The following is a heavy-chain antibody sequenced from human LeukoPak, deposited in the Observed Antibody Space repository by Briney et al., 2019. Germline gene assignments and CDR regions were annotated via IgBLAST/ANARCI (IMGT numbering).Heavy chain of an antibody. CDR3: AKDSVAEGFFDY. D-gene: IGHD6-19*01. Sequence: GRSLRLSCAASGFTFDDYAMHWVRQAPGKGLEWVSGISWNSGSIGYADSVKGRFTISRGNAKNSLYLQMNSLRAEDTALYYCAKDSVAEGFFDYWGQGTLVTVSS. J-gene: IGHJ4*02. CDR2: ISWNSGSI. V-gene: IGHV3-9*01. CDR1: GFTFDDYA.